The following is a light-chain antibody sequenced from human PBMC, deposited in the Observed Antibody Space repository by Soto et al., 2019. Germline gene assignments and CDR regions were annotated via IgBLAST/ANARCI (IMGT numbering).Light chain of an antibody. CDR3: QSYDSSLGVV. J-gene: IGLJ2*01. CDR2: VDR. CDR1: SSNIGARSD. V-gene: IGLV1-40*01. Sequence: QSVLTQPPSVSGAPGQRVTISCTGSSSNIGARSDVHWYQQLPGTAPKLLIYVDRNRPSGVPDRFSGSKSGTSASLAITGLHAEDEADYYCQSYDSSLGVVFGGGTKVTVL.